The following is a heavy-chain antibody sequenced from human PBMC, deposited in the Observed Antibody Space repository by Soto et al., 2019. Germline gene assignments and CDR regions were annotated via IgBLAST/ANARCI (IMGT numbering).Heavy chain of an antibody. CDR3: ARDKWSIAAPDAFDI. CDR2: IIPILGIA. D-gene: IGHD6-6*01. CDR1: GGTFSSYT. J-gene: IGHJ3*02. Sequence: SVKVSCKASGGTFSSYTISWVRQAPGQGLEWMGRIIPILGIANYAQKFQGRVTITADKSTSTAYMELSSLRSEDTAVYYCARDKWSIAAPDAFDIWGQGTMVTVSS. V-gene: IGHV1-69*04.